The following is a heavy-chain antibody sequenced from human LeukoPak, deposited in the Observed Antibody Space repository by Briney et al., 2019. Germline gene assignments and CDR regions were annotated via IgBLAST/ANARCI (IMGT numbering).Heavy chain of an antibody. CDR2: ISKDGSDT. D-gene: IGHD6-6*01. J-gene: IGHJ4*02. V-gene: IGHV3-74*01. Sequence: PGGSLRLSRAASGFRFSDYWMHWVRQAPGKGPEWLSRISKDGSDTVYADSAKGRFTASRDNAKNTVYLQVTNLRPEDTAVYFCARGGYSGSYYRFSWGQGTLVTVAS. CDR1: GFRFSDYW. CDR3: ARGGYSGSYYRFS.